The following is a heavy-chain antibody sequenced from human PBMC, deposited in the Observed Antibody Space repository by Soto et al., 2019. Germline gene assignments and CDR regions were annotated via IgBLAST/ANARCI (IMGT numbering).Heavy chain of an antibody. CDR2: ISGSGSST. D-gene: IGHD3-3*01. Sequence: LRLSCAASGFTFSNYAMNWVRQAPGKGLEWVSGISGSGSSTYYADSVKGRFTISRDNSKNRMYLQVHSLRAEDTAAYYCAKAVTISGSFYSGMVVWGQGTRVT. J-gene: IGHJ6*02. CDR3: AKAVTISGSFYSGMVV. CDR1: GFTFSNYA. V-gene: IGHV3-23*01.